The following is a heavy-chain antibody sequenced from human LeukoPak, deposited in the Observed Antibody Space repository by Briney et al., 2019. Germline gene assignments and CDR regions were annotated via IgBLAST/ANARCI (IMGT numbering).Heavy chain of an antibody. CDR2: INHSGST. V-gene: IGHV4-34*01. Sequence: SETLSLTCTVSGGSISSYYWSWIRQPPGKGLEWIGEINHSGSTNYNPSLKSRVTISVDTSKNQFSLKLSSVTAADTAVYYCASSYAHTFDYWGQGTLVTVSS. CDR1: GGSISSYY. J-gene: IGHJ4*02. CDR3: ASSYAHTFDY. D-gene: IGHD4-17*01.